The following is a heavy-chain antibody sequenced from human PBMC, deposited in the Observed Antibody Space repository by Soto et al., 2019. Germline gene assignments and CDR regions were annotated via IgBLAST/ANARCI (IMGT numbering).Heavy chain of an antibody. CDR3: ARVLFGSGSYYNHYFDY. J-gene: IGHJ4*02. D-gene: IGHD3-10*01. CDR2: IIPILGIA. Sequence: SVKVSCKASGGTFSSYTISWVRQAPGQGLEWMGRIIPILGIANYAQKFQGRVTITADKSTSTAYMELSSLRSEDTVVYYCARVLFGSGSYYNHYFDYWGQGTLVTVSS. CDR1: GGTFSSYT. V-gene: IGHV1-69*02.